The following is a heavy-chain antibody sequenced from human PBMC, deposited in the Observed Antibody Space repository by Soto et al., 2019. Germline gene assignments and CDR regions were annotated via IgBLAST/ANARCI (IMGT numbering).Heavy chain of an antibody. CDR2: IYTSAST. J-gene: IGHJ4*02. CDR3: ASALDDSSSWYTFDY. CDR1: GGSISSYY. Sequence: PSETLSLTCTVSGGSISSYYWSWIRQPAGKGLEWIGRIYTSASTNYNPSLKSRVTMSVDTSKNQFSLKLSSVTAADTAVYYCASALDDSSSWYTFDYWGQGTLVTVSS. D-gene: IGHD6-13*01. V-gene: IGHV4-4*07.